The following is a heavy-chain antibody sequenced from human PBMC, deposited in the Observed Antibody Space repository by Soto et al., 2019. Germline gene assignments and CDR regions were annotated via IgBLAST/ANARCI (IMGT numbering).Heavy chain of an antibody. CDR1: GGSISSYY. V-gene: IGHV4-59*01. Sequence: SETLSLTCTVSGGSISSYYWSWIRQPPGKELEWIGYIYYSGSTNYNPSLKSRVTISVDTSKNQFSLKLSSVTAADTAVYYCARDALYYYGMDVWGQGTTVTVSS. CDR3: ARDALYYYGMDV. CDR2: IYYSGST. J-gene: IGHJ6*02.